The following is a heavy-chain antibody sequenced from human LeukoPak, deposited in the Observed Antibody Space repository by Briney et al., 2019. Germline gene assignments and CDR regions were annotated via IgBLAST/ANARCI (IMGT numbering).Heavy chain of an antibody. CDR1: GFVFSIYT. CDR2: ISGSGNGGSI. V-gene: IGHV3-64D*06. CDR3: VRDFGRVRGTPDS. J-gene: IGHJ4*02. D-gene: IGHD3-16*01. Sequence: GGSLRLSCSASGFVFSIYTMYWVRQAPGKGPEYVSTISGSGNGGSIYYADSVKGRFTISRDDSKSILYLQMNGLRSEDTAVYYCVRDFGRVRGTPDSWGRGTLVTVSS.